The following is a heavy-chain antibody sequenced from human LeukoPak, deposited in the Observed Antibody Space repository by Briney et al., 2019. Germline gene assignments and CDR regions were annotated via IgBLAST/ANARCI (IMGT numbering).Heavy chain of an antibody. CDR3: ARDSDTWNYRTPPDY. V-gene: IGHV3-7*01. J-gene: IGHJ4*02. CDR2: IKQDGREK. Sequence: PGRSLRLSCAASGFTPSSYWMSWVRQAPGPGREWVANIKQDGREKYSVDSVKGRFTISKDNAKKSLYPQMNSLRTEDTAVYYCARDSDTWNYRTPPDYWGQGTLVTVSS. D-gene: IGHD1-7*01. CDR1: GFTPSSYW.